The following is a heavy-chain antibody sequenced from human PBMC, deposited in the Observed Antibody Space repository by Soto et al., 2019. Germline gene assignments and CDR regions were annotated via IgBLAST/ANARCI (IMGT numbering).Heavy chain of an antibody. CDR3: ARDGIQLWPRYYFDF. V-gene: IGHV1-46*01. CDR2: INPTSGST. CDR1: GFSFTNYS. D-gene: IGHD5-18*01. J-gene: IGHJ4*02. Sequence: HVQLVQSEAEVKKPGASVQISCKASGFSFTNYSMHWVRQVPGQGPEWMGKINPTSGSTSYAQKFKDNVIMTRDMSNNTLYIQLSSLTSEDTAVYYGARDGIQLWPRYYFDFWGQGTLVIVSS.